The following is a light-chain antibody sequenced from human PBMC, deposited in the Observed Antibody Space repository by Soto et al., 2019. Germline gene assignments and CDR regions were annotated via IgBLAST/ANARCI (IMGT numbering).Light chain of an antibody. Sequence: QSALTQPPSATGAPGQRVTISCSGSSSNIGSNTVNWYQQLPGTAPKLLIYKNNQRPSGVPDRFSGSKSGTSASLAISGLQSEDGAVFYCAARADCPHCYVFAIWRTVTVL. J-gene: IGLJ1*01. V-gene: IGLV1-44*01. CDR3: AARADCPHCYV. CDR1: SSNIGSNT. CDR2: KNN.